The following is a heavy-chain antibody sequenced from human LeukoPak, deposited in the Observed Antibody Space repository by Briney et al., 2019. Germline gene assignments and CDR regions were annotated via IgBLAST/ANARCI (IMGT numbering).Heavy chain of an antibody. V-gene: IGHV1-24*01. Sequence: GASVKVSCKVSGYTLTELSMHWVRQAPGKGLEWMGGFDPGDGETIYAQKFQGRVTMTEDTSTDTAYMELSSLRSEDTAVYYCAADVRPPLGDGYNLNYWGQGTLVTVSS. CDR3: AADVRPPLGDGYNLNY. D-gene: IGHD5-24*01. J-gene: IGHJ4*02. CDR1: GYTLTELS. CDR2: FDPGDGET.